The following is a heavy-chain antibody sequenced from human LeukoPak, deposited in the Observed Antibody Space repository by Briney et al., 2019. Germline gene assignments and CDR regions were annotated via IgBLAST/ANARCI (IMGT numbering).Heavy chain of an antibody. D-gene: IGHD5-24*01. Sequence: PSETLSLTCAVYGGSFSGYYWSWIRQPPGKGLEWIGEINHSGSTNYNPSLKSRVTTSVDTSKNQFSLKLSSVTAADTAVYYCARVGRWLQSHSYYFDYWGQGTLVTVSS. CDR3: ARVGRWLQSHSYYFDY. CDR1: GGSFSGYY. J-gene: IGHJ4*02. V-gene: IGHV4-34*01. CDR2: INHSGST.